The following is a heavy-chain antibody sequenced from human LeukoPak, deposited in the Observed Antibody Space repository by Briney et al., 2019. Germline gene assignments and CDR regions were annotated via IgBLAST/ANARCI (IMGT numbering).Heavy chain of an antibody. CDR3: ARALRTYWFDP. D-gene: IGHD3-10*01. J-gene: IGHJ5*02. CDR2: IYRSGST. CDR1: GGSISSGGYY. V-gene: IGHV4-31*01. Sequence: SETLSLTCTVSGGSISSGGYYWSWIRQHPGKGVEWIGSIYRSGSTYYNPSLKSQISMSVDTSKNQFSLRLSSVTAADTAVYYCARALRTYWFDPWGQGTLVTVSS.